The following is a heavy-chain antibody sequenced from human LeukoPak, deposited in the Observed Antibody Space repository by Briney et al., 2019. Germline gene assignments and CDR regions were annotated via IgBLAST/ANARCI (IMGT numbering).Heavy chain of an antibody. J-gene: IGHJ4*02. Sequence: SETLSLTCAVYGGSFSGYYWSWIRQPPGKGLEWIGEINHSGSTNYNPSLKSRVTISVDTSKNQFSLKLSSVTAADTAVYYCARGRTRGYSYGLNYWGQGTLVTVSS. CDR2: INHSGST. D-gene: IGHD5-18*01. CDR1: GGSFSGYY. V-gene: IGHV4-34*01. CDR3: ARGRTRGYSYGLNY.